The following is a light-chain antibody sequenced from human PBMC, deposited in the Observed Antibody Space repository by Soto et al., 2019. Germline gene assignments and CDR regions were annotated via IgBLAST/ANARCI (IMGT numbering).Light chain of an antibody. CDR2: AVT. V-gene: IGLV2-14*01. Sequence: QSVLSQPASVSGSPGQSITSSCTGTSSDVGGYNYVSWYQQHPGKAPKLMIYAVTDRPSGVSSRFSGSKSGNTASLTISGLQAEDEADYYCSSSTSSSTLFGTGTKVTVL. CDR1: SSDVGGYNY. J-gene: IGLJ1*01. CDR3: SSSTSSSTL.